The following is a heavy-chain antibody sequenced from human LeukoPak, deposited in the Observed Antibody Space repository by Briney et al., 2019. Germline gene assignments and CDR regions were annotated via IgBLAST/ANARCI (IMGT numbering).Heavy chain of an antibody. D-gene: IGHD1-1*01. CDR2: IHRSGST. Sequence: SETLSLTCTVSGYAIRSGYHWGWIRQPPGKGLELIAIIHRSGSTYHNPSLKGRVTMSVDTSKNQFSLILNSVTAADTAVYYCARVNWVPDYWGQGTLVTVSS. V-gene: IGHV4-38-2*02. CDR3: ARVNWVPDY. CDR1: GYAIRSGYH. J-gene: IGHJ4*02.